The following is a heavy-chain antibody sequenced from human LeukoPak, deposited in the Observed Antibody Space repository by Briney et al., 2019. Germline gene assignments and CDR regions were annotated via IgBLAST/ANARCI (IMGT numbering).Heavy chain of an antibody. CDR1: GYTFISYY. CDR2: INPNSGGT. D-gene: IGHD4-17*01. Sequence: ASVKVSCKASGYTFISYYMHWVRQAPGQGLEWMGRINPNSGGTNYAQKFQGWVTMTRDTSISTAYMELSRLRSDDTAVYYCATSRLNDYGDYELQHWGQGTLVTVSS. J-gene: IGHJ1*01. V-gene: IGHV1-2*04. CDR3: ATSRLNDYGDYELQH.